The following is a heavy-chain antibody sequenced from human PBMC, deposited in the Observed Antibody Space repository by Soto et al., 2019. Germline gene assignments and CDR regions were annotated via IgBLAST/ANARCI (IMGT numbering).Heavy chain of an antibody. J-gene: IGHJ6*02. CDR1: GYSFTRYG. CDR3: AMVDVYVTPSPQDV. V-gene: IGHV1-18*01. D-gene: IGHD3-16*01. Sequence: QVQLVQSRAEVKNPGASVKVSCKASGYSFTRYGIAWARQAPGQGLEWMGWINTYNGNTNYAQNLQGRVTLTTDPSTSTAYMELTSLRSNHTAIYYCAMVDVYVTPSPQDVWGQGTTVIVSS. CDR2: INTYNGNT.